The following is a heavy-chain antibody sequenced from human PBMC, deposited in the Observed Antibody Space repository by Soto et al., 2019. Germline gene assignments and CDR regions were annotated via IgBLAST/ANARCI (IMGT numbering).Heavy chain of an antibody. V-gene: IGHV3-15*07. J-gene: IGHJ4*02. CDR1: GFTFSNAW. CDR3: ARDHAWTPFDY. D-gene: IGHD5-12*01. Sequence: EVQLVESGGGLVKPGGSLRLSCAASGFTFSNAWMNWVRQAPGKGLEWVGRIKSKTDGGTTDYAAPVKGRFTISRDDSKNTLYLQMNSLRAEDTAVYYCARDHAWTPFDYWGQGTLVTVSS. CDR2: IKSKTDGGTT.